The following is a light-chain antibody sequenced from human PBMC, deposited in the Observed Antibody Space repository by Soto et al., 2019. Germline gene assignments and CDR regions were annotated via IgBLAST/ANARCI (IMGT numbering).Light chain of an antibody. CDR1: QSVCSRC. CDR3: QHLGTTPLT. V-gene: IGKV3-20*01. J-gene: IGKJ1*01. Sequence: ETVLTQSPGTLSLSPGERVTLSCRTSQSVCSRCFAWYQQKPGQSPRLLIYGASTRATGIPDRFSGSGSGTDFTLPLSRPGPEDFAVYYCQHLGTTPLTFRQGTKVAIK. CDR2: GAS.